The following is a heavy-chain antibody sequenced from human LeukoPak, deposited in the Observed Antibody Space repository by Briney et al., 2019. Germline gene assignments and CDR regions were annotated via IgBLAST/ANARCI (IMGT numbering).Heavy chain of an antibody. J-gene: IGHJ4*02. CDR1: GGSFSGYY. Sequence: SETLYLTCAVYGGSFSGYYWGWIRQPPGKGLEWIGEINHSGSTNYNPSLKSRVTISVDTSKNQFSLKLSSVTAADTAVYYCARGGRHIVVVTARRFDYWGQGTLVTVSS. D-gene: IGHD2-21*02. CDR2: INHSGST. V-gene: IGHV4-34*01. CDR3: ARGGRHIVVVTARRFDY.